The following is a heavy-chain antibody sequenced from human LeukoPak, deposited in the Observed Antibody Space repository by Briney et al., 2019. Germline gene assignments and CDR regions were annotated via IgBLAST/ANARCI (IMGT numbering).Heavy chain of an antibody. Sequence: GASVNVSCTASGYTFSRYYMHWVRQAPGQGLEWMGWINPNSGGTNYAQKLQGRVTMTRDTSISTAYMELSRLRSDDTAVYYCATYGDYVSWGQGTLVTVSS. CDR1: GYTFSRYY. D-gene: IGHD4-17*01. CDR3: ATYGDYVS. CDR2: INPNSGGT. V-gene: IGHV1-2*02. J-gene: IGHJ5*02.